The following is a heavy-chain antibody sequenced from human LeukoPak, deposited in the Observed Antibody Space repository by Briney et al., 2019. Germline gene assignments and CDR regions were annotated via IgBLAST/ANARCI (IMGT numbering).Heavy chain of an antibody. CDR3: ARDGGTDYSFDY. V-gene: IGHV3-48*03. J-gene: IGHJ4*02. CDR1: GFTFSSYE. Sequence: GGSLRLSCSASGFTFSSYEMNWVRQAPGKGLEWLSYINSIGTTTHYADSVKVRFTISRDNAKNSLYLQVNSLRAEDTAVYYCARDGGTDYSFDYWGLGTLVTVSS. D-gene: IGHD3-10*01. CDR2: INSIGTTT.